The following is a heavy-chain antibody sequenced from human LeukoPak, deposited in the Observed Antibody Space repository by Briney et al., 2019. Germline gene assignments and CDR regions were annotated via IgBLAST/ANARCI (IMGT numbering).Heavy chain of an antibody. CDR3: VLYGSGSYLDY. D-gene: IGHD3-10*01. Sequence: GGSLRLSCAASGFTVSSNYMSWVRQAPGKGLEWVSVIYSGGSTYYADSVKGRFTISRDNSKNTLYLQMSSLRAEDTAVYYCVLYGSGSYLDYWGQGTLVTVSS. CDR2: IYSGGST. V-gene: IGHV3-53*01. J-gene: IGHJ4*02. CDR1: GFTVSSNY.